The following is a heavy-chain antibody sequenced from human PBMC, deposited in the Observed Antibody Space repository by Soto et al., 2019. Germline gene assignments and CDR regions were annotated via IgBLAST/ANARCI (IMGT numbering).Heavy chain of an antibody. J-gene: IGHJ2*01. V-gene: IGHV1-69*12. D-gene: IGHD3-3*01. Sequence: QVQLVQSGAEVKKPGSSVKVSCKASGGTFSSYAISWVRQSPGQGLEWMGGIIPIFGTANYAQKFQGRVTITADESTSTAYMELSSLRSEDTAVYYCARARWRSGYRPYWYFDLWGRGTLVTVSS. CDR3: ARARWRSGYRPYWYFDL. CDR1: GGTFSSYA. CDR2: IIPIFGTA.